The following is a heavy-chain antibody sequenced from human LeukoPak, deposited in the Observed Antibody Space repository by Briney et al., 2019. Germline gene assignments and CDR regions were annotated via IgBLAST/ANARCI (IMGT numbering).Heavy chain of an antibody. CDR2: INPNSGGT. CDR1: GYTFTGYY. Sequence: ASVKVSCKASGYTFTGYYMHWVRQAPGQGLEWVGRINPNSGGTNYAQKFQGRVTMTRDTSISTAYMGLSRLRSDDTAVYYCARDGPSQNWFDPWGQGTLVTVSS. CDR3: ARDGPSQNWFDP. J-gene: IGHJ5*02. V-gene: IGHV1-2*06.